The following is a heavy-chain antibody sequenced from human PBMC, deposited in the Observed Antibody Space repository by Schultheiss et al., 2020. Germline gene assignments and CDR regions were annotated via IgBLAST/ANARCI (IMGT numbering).Heavy chain of an antibody. V-gene: IGHV1-18*01. J-gene: IGHJ4*02. CDR3: ARLRGGCSGGSCSRWYFDY. D-gene: IGHD2-15*01. CDR1: GYTFTSYG. CDR2: ISAYNGNT. Sequence: GSVKVSFKASGYTFTSYGISWVRQAPGQGLEWMGWISAYNGNTNYAQKLQGRVTMTTDTSTSTAYMELRSLRSDDTAVYYCARLRGGCSGGSCSRWYFDYGGQGTLVTVSS.